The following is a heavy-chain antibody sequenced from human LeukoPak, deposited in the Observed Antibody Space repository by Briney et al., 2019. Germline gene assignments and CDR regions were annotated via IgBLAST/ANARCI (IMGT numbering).Heavy chain of an antibody. CDR3: ARLNYYDSSGYYYSPGNWFDP. CDR2: IYHSGST. D-gene: IGHD3-22*01. V-gene: IGHV4-38-2*01. J-gene: IGHJ5*02. Sequence: PSETLSLTCAVSGYSISSGYYWGWIRQPPGKGLEWTGSIYHSGSTYYNPSLKSRVTISVDTSKNQFSLKLSSVTAADTAVYYCARLNYYDSSGYYYSPGNWFDPWGQGTLVTVSS. CDR1: GYSISSGYY.